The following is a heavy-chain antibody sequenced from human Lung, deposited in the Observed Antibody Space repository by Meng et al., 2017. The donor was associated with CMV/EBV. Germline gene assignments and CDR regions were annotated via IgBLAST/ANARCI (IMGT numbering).Heavy chain of an antibody. J-gene: IGHJ5*02. CDR2: ISYDGSGK. Sequence: SCAASGFTFSRYAMHWVRQAPGKGLEWVAVISYDGSGKYYADSVRGRFTISTDDSKNTLYLQMHSLRPEDTAVYYCARDSDSGSYGGVNWLDPWGQGXLVTVSS. CDR1: GFTFSRYA. V-gene: IGHV3-30-3*01. CDR3: ARDSDSGSYGGVNWLDP. D-gene: IGHD1-26*01.